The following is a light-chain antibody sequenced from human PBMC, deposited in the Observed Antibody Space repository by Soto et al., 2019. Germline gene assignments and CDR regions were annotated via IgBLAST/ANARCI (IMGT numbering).Light chain of an antibody. V-gene: IGKV3-20*01. CDR3: QHSKT. CDR1: QSVSSSY. CDR2: GAS. Sequence: ETVLTPSPVTLSLSPGERATLSCRASQSVSSSYLAWYQQKPGQAPRLLIYGASSRAAGIPDRFSGSGSGTDFTLTISRLDPEDFAVYYCQHSKTFGQGTKVDIK. J-gene: IGKJ1*01.